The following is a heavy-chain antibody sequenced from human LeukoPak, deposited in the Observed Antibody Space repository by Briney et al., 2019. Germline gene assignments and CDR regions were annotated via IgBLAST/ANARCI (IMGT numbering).Heavy chain of an antibody. CDR2: INPNSGGT. Sequence: ASVTVSCTASGYTFTGYYMHWVRQAPGRGLEWMGRINPNSGGTNYAQKFQGRVTMTRDTSISTAYMELSRLRSDDTAVYYCAREGKQRAFDYWGQGTLVTVSS. CDR3: AREGKQRAFDY. CDR1: GYTFTGYY. V-gene: IGHV1-2*06. D-gene: IGHD6-25*01. J-gene: IGHJ4*02.